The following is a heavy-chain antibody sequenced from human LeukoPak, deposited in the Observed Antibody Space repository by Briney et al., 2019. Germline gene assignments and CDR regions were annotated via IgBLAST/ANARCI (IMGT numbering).Heavy chain of an antibody. V-gene: IGHV4-4*02. CDR1: GDSINSLDL. CDR2: MYLSGTT. J-gene: IGHJ4*02. D-gene: IGHD3-22*01. Sequence: PSGALSLTCTVSGDSINSLDLWSWVRQPPGKGLEWIGEMYLSGTTHSNPSVKSRVTISIDKSKNQFFLNLSSVTAADTAVYYCAGLVGRYSSGLYYYYFDYWGQGTLVTVSS. CDR3: AGLVGRYSSGLYYYYFDY.